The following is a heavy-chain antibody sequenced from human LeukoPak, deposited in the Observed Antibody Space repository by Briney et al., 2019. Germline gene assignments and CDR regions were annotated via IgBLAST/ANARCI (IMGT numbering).Heavy chain of an antibody. CDR3: ARDFPYYDSSGYYYGDYFDY. CDR2: ISSSSSTI. Sequence: GGSLRLSCAASGFTFSSYSMSWVRQAPGKGLEWVSYISSSSSTIYYADSVKGRFTISRDNAKNSLYLQMNSLRAEDTAVYYCARDFPYYDSSGYYYGDYFDYWGQGTLVTVSS. D-gene: IGHD3-22*01. CDR1: GFTFSSYS. V-gene: IGHV3-48*01. J-gene: IGHJ4*02.